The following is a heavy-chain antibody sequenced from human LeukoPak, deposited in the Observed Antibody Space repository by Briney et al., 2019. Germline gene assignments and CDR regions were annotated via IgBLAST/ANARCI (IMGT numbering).Heavy chain of an antibody. CDR2: ISSSSSTI. D-gene: IGHD5-18*01. CDR1: GFTFSSYS. CDR3: ARNVLGYSYGTDAFDI. J-gene: IGHJ3*02. Sequence: GGSLRLSCAASGFTFSSYSMNWVRQAPGKGLEWVSYISSSSSTIYYADSVKGRFTISRDNAKNSLYLQMNSLRAEDTAVYYCARNVLGYSYGTDAFDIWGQGTMVTVSS. V-gene: IGHV3-48*01.